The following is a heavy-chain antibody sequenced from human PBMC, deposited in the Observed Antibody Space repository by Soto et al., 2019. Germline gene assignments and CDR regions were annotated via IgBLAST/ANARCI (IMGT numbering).Heavy chain of an antibody. D-gene: IGHD3-22*01. CDR2: ITPIFRAT. J-gene: IGHJ2*01. V-gene: IGHV1-69*13. Sequence: SLKVSCKASGGTFSSDGISWVRQAPGQGLEWMGGITPIFRATKYAQKFQGRVTITADESTSTAYMELSSLRSEDTAVYYCARGRDTYYYDSSGYSGWYFDLWGRGTLVTVSS. CDR1: GGTFSSDG. CDR3: ARGRDTYYYDSSGYSGWYFDL.